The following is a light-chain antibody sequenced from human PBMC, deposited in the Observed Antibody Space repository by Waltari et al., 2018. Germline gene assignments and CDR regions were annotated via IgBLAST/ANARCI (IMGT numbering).Light chain of an antibody. CDR1: QSISYW. J-gene: IGKJ1*01. Sequence: DIQMTQSPSTLSASVGARVTITCRASQSISYWLAWYQQKPGKAPKLLIYKASSLESGVPSRFGGSGSGTEFTLTISSLQPDDFATYHCQQYNSYPWTFGQGTKVEIK. V-gene: IGKV1-5*03. CDR2: KAS. CDR3: QQYNSYPWT.